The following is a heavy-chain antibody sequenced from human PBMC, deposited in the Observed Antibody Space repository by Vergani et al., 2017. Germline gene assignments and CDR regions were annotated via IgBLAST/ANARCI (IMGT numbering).Heavy chain of an antibody. J-gene: IGHJ4*02. Sequence: QVQLQESGPGLVKPSETLSLTCTVSGGSISSYYWSWIRQPPGKGLEWIGYIYYSGSTNYNPSLKSQDTISADTSKNRFSLKLSAVTAADTAVYYCARGRDYDSSGYYYLFDYWGQGTLVTVSS. V-gene: IGHV4-59*01. D-gene: IGHD3-22*01. CDR3: ARGRDYDSSGYYYLFDY. CDR2: IYYSGST. CDR1: GGSISSYY.